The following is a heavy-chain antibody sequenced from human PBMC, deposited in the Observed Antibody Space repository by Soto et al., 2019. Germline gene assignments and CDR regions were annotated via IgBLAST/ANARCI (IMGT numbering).Heavy chain of an antibody. J-gene: IGHJ4*02. CDR2: ISTTNSYI. V-gene: IGHV3-21*01. CDR1: GFRFSTYS. Sequence: EVQLVESGGGLVKPGGSLRLSCAASGFRFSTYSMNWVRQAPGKGLEWVASISTTNSYIYYADSVRGRFTISRDNAKNSLFLQMNSLRAEDTAVYYCTRDPVPDSSGYFPFDYWGQETLVTVSS. CDR3: TRDPVPDSSGYFPFDY. D-gene: IGHD3-22*01.